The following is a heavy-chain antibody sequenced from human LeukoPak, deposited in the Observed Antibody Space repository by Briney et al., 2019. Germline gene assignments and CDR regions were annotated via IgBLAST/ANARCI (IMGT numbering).Heavy chain of an antibody. J-gene: IGHJ4*02. V-gene: IGHV1-3*01. Sequence: ASVKVSCKASGGTFSSYAISWVRQAPGQRLEWMGWINAGNGNTKYSQKFQGRVTITRDTSASTAYMELSSLRSEDTAVYYCARDGERGYSYGFRYWGQGTLVTVSS. CDR1: GGTFSSYA. CDR3: ARDGERGYSYGFRY. CDR2: INAGNGNT. D-gene: IGHD5-18*01.